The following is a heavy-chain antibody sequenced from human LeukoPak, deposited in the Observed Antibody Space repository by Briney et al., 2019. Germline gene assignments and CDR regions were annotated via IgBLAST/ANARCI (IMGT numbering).Heavy chain of an antibody. Sequence: ASLKVSCKTSGYTFSSYGISWLRQTPGQGLEWMGWINTNTGHPTYGQGFTPRFVFSLDTSVSTAFLQISTLKPADTAIYYCATSLGAGSDAFALWGQGTMVTVSS. D-gene: IGHD6-13*01. V-gene: IGHV7-4-1*02. CDR2: INTNTGHP. CDR1: GYTFSSYG. J-gene: IGHJ3*01. CDR3: ATSLGAGSDAFAL.